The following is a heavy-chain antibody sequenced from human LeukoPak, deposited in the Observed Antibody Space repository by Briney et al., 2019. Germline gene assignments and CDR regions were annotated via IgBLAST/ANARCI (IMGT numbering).Heavy chain of an antibody. CDR2: IDSDGSTT. Sequence: GGSLRLSCAASGFTFNSYWMHWVRQAPGKGLVWVSLIDSDGSTTTYADSVKGRFSISRDNAKNTLYLQMNSLRVEDTAVYYCARDTLAVAGDLDYWGQGTLVTVSS. V-gene: IGHV3-74*01. CDR1: GFTFNSYW. CDR3: ARDTLAVAGDLDY. J-gene: IGHJ4*02. D-gene: IGHD6-19*01.